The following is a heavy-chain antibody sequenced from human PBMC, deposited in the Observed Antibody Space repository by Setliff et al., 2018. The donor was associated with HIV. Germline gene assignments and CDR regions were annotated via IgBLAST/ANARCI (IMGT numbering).Heavy chain of an antibody. J-gene: IGHJ4*02. CDR2: INLDGSEQ. V-gene: IGHV3-7*01. CDR1: GFTFSTYW. CDR3: ASLSLDY. Sequence: GGSLRLSCTASGFTFSTYWMTWVRQAPGKGLEWVGNINLDGSEQNYVDSVKGRFTISRDNAKNSLYLQMNSLRADDTAVYYCASLSLDYWGQGTLVTVSS.